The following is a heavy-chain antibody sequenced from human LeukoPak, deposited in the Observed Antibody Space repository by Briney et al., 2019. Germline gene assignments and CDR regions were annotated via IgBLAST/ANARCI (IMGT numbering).Heavy chain of an antibody. CDR2: IIPIFGTA. V-gene: IGHV1-69*05. CDR3: ARDSGVGATYFDY. D-gene: IGHD1-26*01. J-gene: IGHJ4*02. CDR1: GGTFSSYA. Sequence: GASVKVSCKASGGTFSSYAISWVRQAPGQGLEWMGGIIPIFGTANYAQKFQGSVTITTDESTSTAYMELSSLRSEDTAVYYCARDSGVGATYFDYWGQGTLVTVSS.